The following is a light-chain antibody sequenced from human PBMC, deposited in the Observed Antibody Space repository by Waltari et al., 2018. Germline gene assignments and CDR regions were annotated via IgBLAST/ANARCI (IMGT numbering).Light chain of an antibody. Sequence: EIVLTQSPGTLSLSAGERATLSCKASQTLNNNYLAWYQQKPGQSPRLLMFGASKRATGIPDRFSGSGSGTDFTLTISRLETEDFAMYYCQQYGSSPYSFGQGARVEIK. J-gene: IGKJ2*01. CDR2: GAS. CDR3: QQYGSSPYS. CDR1: QTLNNNY. V-gene: IGKV3-20*01.